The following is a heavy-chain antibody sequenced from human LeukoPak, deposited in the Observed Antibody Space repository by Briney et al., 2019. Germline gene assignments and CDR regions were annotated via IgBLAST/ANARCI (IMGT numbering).Heavy chain of an antibody. D-gene: IGHD3-22*01. Sequence: PGGSLRLSCAASGFTFDDYAMHWVRHAPGKGLEWVSGISWNSGSIGYADSVKGRFTISRDNAKNSLYLQMNSLRAEDTALYYCAKGDYYDSSGYYSGYDYWGQGTLVTVSS. CDR3: AKGDYYDSSGYYSGYDY. CDR1: GFTFDDYA. CDR2: ISWNSGSI. V-gene: IGHV3-9*01. J-gene: IGHJ4*02.